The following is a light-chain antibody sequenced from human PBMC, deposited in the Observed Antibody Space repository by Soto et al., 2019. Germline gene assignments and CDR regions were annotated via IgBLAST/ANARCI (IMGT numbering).Light chain of an antibody. CDR1: QSVSSSY. CDR3: QQYGSSRT. J-gene: IGKJ1*01. Sequence: EIVLTQSPGTLSLSPGERATLSCRVSQSVSSSYLAWYQQKPGQAPRLLIYGVSRRATGIPDRFSGSGSATDFTPTITRLEPEDFAVYFCQQYGSSRTFGQGTKVEIK. V-gene: IGKV3-20*01. CDR2: GVS.